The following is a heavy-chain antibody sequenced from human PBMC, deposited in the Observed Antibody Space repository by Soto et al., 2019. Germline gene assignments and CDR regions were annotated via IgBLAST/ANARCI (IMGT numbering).Heavy chain of an antibody. CDR1: PRSYRYYY. Sequence: SLTRSRTCAVYPRSYRYYYSNPILQPPGKGLEWIGEINHSGSTNYNPSFKSRVTISVDTSKNQFSLKLSSVTAADTAVYYCARMRKRTTMVRGQTYDYWGQGTMVTVSS. D-gene: IGHD3-10*01. CDR2: INHSGST. CDR3: ARMRKRTTMVRGQTYDY. J-gene: IGHJ4*02. V-gene: IGHV4-34*01.